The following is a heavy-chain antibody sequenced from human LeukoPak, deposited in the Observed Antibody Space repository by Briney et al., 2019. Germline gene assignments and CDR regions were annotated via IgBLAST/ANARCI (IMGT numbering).Heavy chain of an antibody. Sequence: GRSLRLSCAASGFTFSSYAMHWVRQAPGKGLEWVAVISYDGSNKYYADSVKGRFTISRDNSKNTLYLQMNSLRAEDTAVYYCARRVYSDNSGYLWWGQGTLVTVSS. CDR2: ISYDGSNK. CDR3: ARRVYSDNSGYLW. V-gene: IGHV3-30-3*01. D-gene: IGHD3-22*01. CDR1: GFTFSSYA. J-gene: IGHJ4*02.